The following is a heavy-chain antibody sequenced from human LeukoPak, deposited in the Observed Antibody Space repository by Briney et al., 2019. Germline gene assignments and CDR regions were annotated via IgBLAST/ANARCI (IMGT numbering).Heavy chain of an antibody. V-gene: IGHV4-39*07. CDR3: ARAPPEYSSSSLIWYFDL. D-gene: IGHD6-6*01. J-gene: IGHJ2*01. CDR1: GGSISSSSYY. Sequence: SETLSLTCTVSGGSISSSSYYWGWIRQPPGKGLEWIGSIYYSGSTYYNPSLKSRVTISVDTSNNQFSLKLSSVTAADTAVYYCARAPPEYSSSSLIWYFDLWGRGTLVTVSS. CDR2: IYYSGST.